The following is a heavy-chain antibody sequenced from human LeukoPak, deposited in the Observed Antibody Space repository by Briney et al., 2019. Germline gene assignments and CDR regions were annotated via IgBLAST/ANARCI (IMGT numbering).Heavy chain of an antibody. D-gene: IGHD6-19*01. Sequence: PSQTLSLTCTVSGGSISSGGYYWSWIRQHPGKGLEWIGYIYYSGSTYYNPSPKSRVTISVDTSKNQFSLKLSSVTAADTAVYYCAREGGLAVAGPVDYWGQGTLVTVSS. CDR2: IYYSGST. V-gene: IGHV4-31*03. CDR3: AREGGLAVAGPVDY. J-gene: IGHJ4*02. CDR1: GGSISSGGYY.